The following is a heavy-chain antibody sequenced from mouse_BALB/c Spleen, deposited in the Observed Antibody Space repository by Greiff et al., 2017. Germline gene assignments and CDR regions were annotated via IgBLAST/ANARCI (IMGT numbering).Heavy chain of an antibody. CDR1: GFTFTDYY. CDR2: IRNKANGYTT. Sequence: EVKVVESGGGLVQPGGSLRLSCATSGFTFTDYYMSWVRQPPGKALEWLGFIRNKANGYTTEYSASVKGRFTISRDNSQSILYLQMNTLRAEDSATYYCARWTTVARYFDVWGAGTTVTVSS. J-gene: IGHJ1*01. CDR3: ARWTTVARYFDV. V-gene: IGHV7-3*02. D-gene: IGHD1-1*01.